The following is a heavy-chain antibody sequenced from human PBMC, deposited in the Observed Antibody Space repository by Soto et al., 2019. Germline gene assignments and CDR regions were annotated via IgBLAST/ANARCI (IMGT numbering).Heavy chain of an antibody. CDR2: ISYDGSNK. Sequence: GGSLRLSCEASGFTFSSYAMHWVRQAPGKGLEWVAVISYDGSNKYYADSVKGRFTISRDNSKNTLYLQMNSLRAEDTAVYYCARDQVDTAMAPYYYYYGMDVWGQGTTVTVSS. J-gene: IGHJ6*02. CDR1: GFTFSSYA. D-gene: IGHD5-18*01. CDR3: ARDQVDTAMAPYYYYYGMDV. V-gene: IGHV3-30-3*01.